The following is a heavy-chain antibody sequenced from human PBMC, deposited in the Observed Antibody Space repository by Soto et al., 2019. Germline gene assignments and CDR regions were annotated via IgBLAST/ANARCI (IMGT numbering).Heavy chain of an antibody. CDR3: TRLVVVATSGYVGFDY. J-gene: IGHJ4*02. CDR1: GGSIFSSDYY. V-gene: IGHV4-39*01. Sequence: SETLSLTCSVSGGSIFSSDYYWGWIRQAPGKGLEWIGSMSYSGSTLHNPSLRSRVTMSVDTPKSQFSLKLTSVTATDTALYYCTRLVVVATSGYVGFDYWGQGTLVTVSS. CDR2: MSYSGST. D-gene: IGHD2-15*01.